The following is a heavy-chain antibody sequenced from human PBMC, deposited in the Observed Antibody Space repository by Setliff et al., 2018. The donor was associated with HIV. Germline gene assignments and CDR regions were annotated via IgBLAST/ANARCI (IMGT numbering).Heavy chain of an antibody. V-gene: IGHV3-21*01. CDR1: GFTFSNYS. CDR2: ISSSGSYI. CDR3: TTGDTNPIYPQYMDI. D-gene: IGHD2-21*01. J-gene: IGHJ6*03. Sequence: GGSLRLSCAASGFTFSNYSMNWVRQAPGKGLEWVSSISSSGSYIYYAVSVKGRFTISRDNAKNSLYLQMNSLRAEDTAVYYCTTGDTNPIYPQYMDIWGRGTTVTVSS.